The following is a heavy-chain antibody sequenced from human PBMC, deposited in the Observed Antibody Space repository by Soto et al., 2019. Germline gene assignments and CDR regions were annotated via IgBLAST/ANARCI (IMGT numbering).Heavy chain of an antibody. CDR1: RFTVSDHA. J-gene: IGHJ4*02. D-gene: IGHD6-19*01. Sequence: GGSLRISFPTSRFTVSDHAIIWVPQTPLNGLEWVSGMSGRGGSTSYADSVKGRFAISRDNSKNTLILQMNSLRAEDTAVYYCAKGSSYSGGWAPWDYWGQGTLVTVSS. V-gene: IGHV3-23*01. CDR2: MSGRGGST. CDR3: AKGSSYSGGWAPWDY.